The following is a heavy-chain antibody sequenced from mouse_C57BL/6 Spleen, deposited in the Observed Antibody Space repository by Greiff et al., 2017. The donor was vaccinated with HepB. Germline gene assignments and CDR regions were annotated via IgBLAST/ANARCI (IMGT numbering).Heavy chain of an antibody. J-gene: IGHJ3*01. Sequence: EVQGVESGGDLVKPGGSLKLSCAASGFTFSSYGMSWVRQTPDKRLEWVATISSGGSYTYYPDSVKGRFTISRDNAKNTLYLQMSSLKSEDTAMYYCARQYGNPFAYWGQGTLVTVS. CDR3: ARQYGNPFAY. V-gene: IGHV5-6*01. CDR1: GFTFSSYG. D-gene: IGHD2-1*01. CDR2: ISSGGSYT.